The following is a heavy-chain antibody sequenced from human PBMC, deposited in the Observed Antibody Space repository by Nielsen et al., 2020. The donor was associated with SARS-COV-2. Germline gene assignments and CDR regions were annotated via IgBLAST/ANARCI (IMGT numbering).Heavy chain of an antibody. CDR3: ARDACTNGVCYKGDYYYYYGMDV. D-gene: IGHD2-8*01. J-gene: IGHJ6*02. CDR1: GFTFSSYS. CDR2: ISSSSSYI. V-gene: IGHV3-21*01. Sequence: GESLKISCAASGFTFSSYSMNWVRQAPGKGLEWVSSISSSSSYIYYADSVKGRFTISRDNAKNSLYLQMNSLRAEDTAVYYCARDACTNGVCYKGDYYYYYGMDVWGQGTTVTVSS.